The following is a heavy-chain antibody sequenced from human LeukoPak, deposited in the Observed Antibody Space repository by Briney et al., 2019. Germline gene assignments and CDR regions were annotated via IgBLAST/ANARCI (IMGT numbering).Heavy chain of an antibody. Sequence: SETLSLTCTVSGGSISSYYWSWIRQPPGKGLEWIGYIYYSGSTNYNPSLKSRVTISVDTSKNQFSLKLSSVTAADTAVYYCARERLWFGESGRGGYDAFDIWGQGTMVTVSS. CDR1: GGSISSYY. CDR2: IYYSGST. CDR3: ARERLWFGESGRGGYDAFDI. V-gene: IGHV4-59*01. D-gene: IGHD3-10*01. J-gene: IGHJ3*02.